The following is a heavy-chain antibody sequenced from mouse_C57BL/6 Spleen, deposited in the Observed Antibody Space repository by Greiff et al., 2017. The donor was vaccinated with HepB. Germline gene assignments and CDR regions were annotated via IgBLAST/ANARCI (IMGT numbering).Heavy chain of an antibody. Sequence: QVQLQQPGAELVRPGSSVKLSCKASGYTFTSYWMHWVKQRPIQGLEWIGNIDPSHSETHYNQKFKDKATLTVDKSSSTAYMQLSSLTSEDSAVYYCARGGYYYGSSSNYFDYWGQGTTLTVSS. CDR3: ARGGYYYGSSSNYFDY. J-gene: IGHJ2*01. D-gene: IGHD1-1*01. V-gene: IGHV1-52*01. CDR2: IDPSHSET. CDR1: GYTFTSYW.